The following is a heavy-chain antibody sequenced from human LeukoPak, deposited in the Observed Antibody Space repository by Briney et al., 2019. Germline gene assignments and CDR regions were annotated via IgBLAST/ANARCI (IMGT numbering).Heavy chain of an antibody. Sequence: SETLSLTCSVSGGSISSYYWSWIRQPPGKGLEWIGYIYYSGSTNYNPSLKSRVTISVDTSKNQFSLKLSSVTAADTAVYYCASRGIAAAGRLSDYWGQGTLVTVSS. V-gene: IGHV4-59*01. D-gene: IGHD6-13*01. CDR3: ASRGIAAAGRLSDY. CDR2: IYYSGST. CDR1: GGSISSYY. J-gene: IGHJ4*02.